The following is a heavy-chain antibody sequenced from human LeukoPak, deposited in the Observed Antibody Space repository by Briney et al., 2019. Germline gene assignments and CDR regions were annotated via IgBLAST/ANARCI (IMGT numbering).Heavy chain of an antibody. J-gene: IGHJ4*02. V-gene: IGHV3-7*01. CDR1: GFTFSTYW. CDR2: IKEDGSEI. CDR3: ASHDVVVTASSDY. Sequence: PGGSLRLSCAASGFTFSTYWMTWVRQAPGKGLESVANIKEDGSEIYYVDSVKGRFTISRDNAKNSLFLQMNSLRAEDTAMYYCASHDVVVTASSDYWGQGTLVTVSS. D-gene: IGHD2-21*02.